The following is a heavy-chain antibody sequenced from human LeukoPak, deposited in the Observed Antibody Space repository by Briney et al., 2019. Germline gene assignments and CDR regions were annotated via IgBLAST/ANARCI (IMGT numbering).Heavy chain of an antibody. CDR2: IHYTGRA. CDR3: ARHFDNGDYKKTFDI. CDR1: GGSISSTTYY. V-gene: IGHV4-39*01. J-gene: IGHJ3*02. Sequence: PSETQSLTCSVFGGSISSTTYYWVWIRQPPGKGLECIASIHYTGRAYYNPSLKSRVTISADTSKNHFSLKLSSVTAADTAVYYCARHFDNGDYKKTFDIWGQGTMVTVSS. D-gene: IGHD4-17*01.